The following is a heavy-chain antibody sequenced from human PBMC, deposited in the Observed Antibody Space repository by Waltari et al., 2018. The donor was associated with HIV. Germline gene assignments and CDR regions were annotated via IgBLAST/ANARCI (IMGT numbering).Heavy chain of an antibody. J-gene: IGHJ6*02. Sequence: QVQLQESGPGLVQPSETLSLTCTVPGPSISIDSHYWGWVRQPPGKGLEWIGNIFYSGNTYYNPSLKSRVTISIDTSKKHFSLKLTSVTAADTAVYYCARRGGATVTSYYYYGLDVWGQGTTVTVSS. CDR2: IFYSGNT. D-gene: IGHD4-17*01. CDR1: GPSISIDSHY. V-gene: IGHV4-39*02. CDR3: ARRGGATVTSYYYYGLDV.